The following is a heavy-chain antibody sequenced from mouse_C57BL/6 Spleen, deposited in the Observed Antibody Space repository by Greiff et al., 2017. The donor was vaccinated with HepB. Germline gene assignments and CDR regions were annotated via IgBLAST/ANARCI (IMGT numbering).Heavy chain of an antibody. J-gene: IGHJ4*01. CDR2: IRLKSDNYAT. V-gene: IGHV6-3*01. CDR1: GFTFSNYW. Sequence: EVKVEESGGGLVQPGGSMKLSCVASGFTFSNYWMNWVRQSPEKGLEWVAQIRLKSDNYATHYAESVKGRFTISRDDSKSSVYLQMNNLRAEDTGIYYCTGHAMDYGGQGTSVTVSS. CDR3: TGHAMDY.